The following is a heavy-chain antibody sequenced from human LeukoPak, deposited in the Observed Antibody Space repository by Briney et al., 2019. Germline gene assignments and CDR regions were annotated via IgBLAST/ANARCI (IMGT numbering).Heavy chain of an antibody. Sequence: ASVKVSCKASGYTFTSYYMHWVRQAPGQGLEWMGIINPSGGSTSYAQKFQGRVTMTGDTSTSTVYMELSSLRSEDTAVYYCARDFPSVFKGDDDILTGYTSRDAFDIWGQGTMVTVSS. V-gene: IGHV1-46*01. CDR1: GYTFTSYY. D-gene: IGHD3-9*01. CDR2: INPSGGST. CDR3: ARDFPSVFKGDDDILTGYTSRDAFDI. J-gene: IGHJ3*02.